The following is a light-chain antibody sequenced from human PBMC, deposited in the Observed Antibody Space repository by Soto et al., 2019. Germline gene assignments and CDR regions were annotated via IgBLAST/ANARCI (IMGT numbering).Light chain of an antibody. CDR1: SSDVGAYDY. CDR3: SSFAGSNNSPYV. V-gene: IGLV2-8*01. Sequence: QSVLTQPASVSGSPGQSITISCTGTSSDVGAYDYVSWYQQHPGKAPKLMIYEINKRPSGVPDRFSGSKSGNTASLTVSGLQAEDEADYYYSSFAGSNNSPYVFGTGTKVTVL. J-gene: IGLJ1*01. CDR2: EIN.